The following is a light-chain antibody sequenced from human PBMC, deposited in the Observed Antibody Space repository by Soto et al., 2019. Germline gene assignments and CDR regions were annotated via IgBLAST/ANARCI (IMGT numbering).Light chain of an antibody. CDR2: AAS. Sequence: ETVVTQSPCTLSLSPGERATLSCRASQSVSRSYLAWYQQKPGQAPRLLIYAASSRATGIPDRFSGSGSGTDFTLTISSLQPEDCAIYFCQQANSFPITFGQGTRLEIK. V-gene: IGKV3-20*01. CDR3: QQANSFPIT. J-gene: IGKJ5*01. CDR1: QSVSRSY.